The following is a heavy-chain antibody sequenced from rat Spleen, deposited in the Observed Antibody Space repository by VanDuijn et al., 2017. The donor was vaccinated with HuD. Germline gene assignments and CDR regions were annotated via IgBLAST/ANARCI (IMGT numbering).Heavy chain of an antibody. CDR3: ARHGYGYNVMDA. J-gene: IGHJ2*01. CDR1: GFTFSDYN. V-gene: IGHV5-7*01. Sequence: EVQLVESGGGLVQPGRSLKLSCAASGFTFSDYNMAWVRQAPKKGLEWVATISYDGSSTYYRDSVKGRFTISRDNAKSTLYLQMDSLRSEDTATYYCARHGYGYNVMDAWGQGVMVTVSS. CDR2: ISYDGSST. D-gene: IGHD1-9*01.